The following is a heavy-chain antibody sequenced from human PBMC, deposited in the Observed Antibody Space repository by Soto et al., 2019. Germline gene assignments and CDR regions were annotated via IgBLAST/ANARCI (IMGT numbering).Heavy chain of an antibody. J-gene: IGHJ6*02. CDR3: AREQLKIYGMDV. V-gene: IGHV1-46*01. Sequence: PVKRSCKAAGYTFTIYHIHWGRQAPEQGLEGMGIINPSGGSTSYAQKFQGRVNMTSDTSTSTVYMELSSLRSEDRAVYYGAREQLKIYGMDVLGQGTTVTSP. CDR1: GYTFTIYH. CDR2: INPSGGST. D-gene: IGHD5-18*01.